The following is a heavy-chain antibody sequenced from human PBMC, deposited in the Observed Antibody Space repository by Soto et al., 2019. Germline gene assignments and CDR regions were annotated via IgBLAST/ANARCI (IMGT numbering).Heavy chain of an antibody. CDR3: ARDGAVAGDSNFDY. V-gene: IGHV1-3*01. D-gene: IGHD6-19*01. CDR1: GYTFTSFA. CDR2: INAGNGNI. J-gene: IGHJ4*02. Sequence: ASVKVSCKASGYTFTSFAIHWVRQAPGQGLEWMGWINAGNGNIKHSQKFQHRVTITRDTSASTAYMELSSLRFEDTAVYYCARDGAVAGDSNFDYWGQGTLVPVSS.